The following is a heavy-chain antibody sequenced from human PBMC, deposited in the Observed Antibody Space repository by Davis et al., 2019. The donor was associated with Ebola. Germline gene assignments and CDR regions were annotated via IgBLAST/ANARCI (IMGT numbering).Heavy chain of an antibody. CDR3: ARERYYGAGGFFLATDS. CDR1: GASISSYY. D-gene: IGHD3-10*01. Sequence: MPSETLSLTCTVSGASISSYYWSWIRQPPGKELEWIGNIYYTGSTNYSPSLESRVTISVDTSKRQFSLRLSSVTAADTAVYYCARERYYGAGGFFLATDSWGQGTLVNVSS. CDR2: IYYTGST. J-gene: IGHJ4*02. V-gene: IGHV4-59*01.